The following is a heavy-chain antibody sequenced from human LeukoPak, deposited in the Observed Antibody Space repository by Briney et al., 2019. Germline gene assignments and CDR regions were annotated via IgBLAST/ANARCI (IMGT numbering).Heavy chain of an antibody. Sequence: SETLSLTCAVSGGSISGYYWSWIRQPPGKGLEWIGYIYHSGSTYYNPSLKSRVTISVDRSKNQFSLKLSSVTAADTAVYYCARGAWIFGVVTLFDYWGQGTLVTVSS. CDR2: IYHSGST. CDR3: ARGAWIFGVVTLFDY. V-gene: IGHV4-30-2*01. CDR1: GGSISGYY. D-gene: IGHD3-3*01. J-gene: IGHJ4*02.